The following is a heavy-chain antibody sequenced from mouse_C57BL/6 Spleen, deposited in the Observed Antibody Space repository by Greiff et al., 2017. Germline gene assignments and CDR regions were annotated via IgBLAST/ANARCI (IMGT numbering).Heavy chain of an antibody. CDR1: GYTFTDYN. D-gene: IGHD2-2*01. Sequence: EVQLQESGPELVKPGASVKMSCKASGYTFTDYNMHWVKQSHGKSLEWIGYINPNNGGTSYNQKFKGKATLTVNKSSSTAYMELRSLTSEDSAVYYCARLATMVTTLYYFDYWGQGTTLTVSS. J-gene: IGHJ2*01. V-gene: IGHV1-22*01. CDR3: ARLATMVTTLYYFDY. CDR2: INPNNGGT.